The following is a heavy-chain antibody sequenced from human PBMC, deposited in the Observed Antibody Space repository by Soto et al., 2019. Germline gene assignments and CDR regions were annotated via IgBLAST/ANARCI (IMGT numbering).Heavy chain of an antibody. CDR3: AKGSSGLRFLEWLSPHDY. J-gene: IGHJ4*02. CDR1: GFTFRSYP. Sequence: EVQLLESGGGLVQPGGSLRLSCAASGFTFRSYPMSWVRQAPGKGLEWVSAISGSGGSTYYADSVKGRFTISRDNSKNTLYLQMNSLRAEDTAVYYCAKGSSGLRFLEWLSPHDYWGQGTLVTVSS. D-gene: IGHD3-3*01. V-gene: IGHV3-23*01. CDR2: ISGSGGST.